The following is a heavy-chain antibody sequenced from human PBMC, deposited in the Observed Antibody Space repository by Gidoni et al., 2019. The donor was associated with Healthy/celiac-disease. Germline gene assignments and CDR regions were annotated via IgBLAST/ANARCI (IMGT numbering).Heavy chain of an antibody. CDR1: GFTFSSYS. Sequence: EVQLVESGGGLVQPGGSLRLSCAASGFTFSSYSMNWVRQAPGKGLEWVSYISSSSSTIYYADSVKGRFTISRDNAKNSLYLQMNSLRAEDTAVYYCARDRGGWADDYYYYMDVWGKGTTVTVSS. V-gene: IGHV3-48*01. CDR2: ISSSSSTI. CDR3: ARDRGGWADDYYYYMDV. J-gene: IGHJ6*03. D-gene: IGHD1-26*01.